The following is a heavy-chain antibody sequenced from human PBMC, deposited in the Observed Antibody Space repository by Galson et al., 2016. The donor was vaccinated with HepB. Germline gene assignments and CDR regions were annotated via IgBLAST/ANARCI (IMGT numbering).Heavy chain of an antibody. V-gene: IGHV3-30-3*01. CDR3: ARAAHSSGGDCTRASYYFDY. CDR2: ISHDDISK. D-gene: IGHD2-21*02. Sequence: LRLSCAASGITLRNFIIHWVRQPPGKGLEWVAAISHDDISKYYTDSVKGRFTISRDNSGNTVDLQMNSLRAEDTAVYYCARAAHSSGGDCTRASYYFDYWGQGLLVTVSS. CDR1: GITLRNFI. J-gene: IGHJ4*02.